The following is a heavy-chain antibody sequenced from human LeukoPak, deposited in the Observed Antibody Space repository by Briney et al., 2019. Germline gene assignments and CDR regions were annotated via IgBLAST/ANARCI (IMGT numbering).Heavy chain of an antibody. CDR2: IKQDGSER. CDR3: ARDFVGIAALDY. V-gene: IGHV3-7*01. Sequence: PGGSLTLSCAASGFTFSTYWMSWVRRAPGRGLEWVANIKQDGSERYYVDSVKGRFTISRDNAKKSLYLQMNSLRAEDTAVYYCARDFVGIAALDYWGQGTLLTVSS. J-gene: IGHJ4*02. D-gene: IGHD6-13*01. CDR1: GFTFSTYW.